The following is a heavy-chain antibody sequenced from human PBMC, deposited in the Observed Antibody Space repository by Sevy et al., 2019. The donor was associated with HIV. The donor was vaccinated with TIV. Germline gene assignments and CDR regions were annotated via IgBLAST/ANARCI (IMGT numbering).Heavy chain of an antibody. CDR1: GYTFTSYY. CDR3: ARGGMIVVVIRAYYYYMDV. J-gene: IGHJ6*03. Sequence: ASVKVSCKASGYTFTSYYMHWVRQAPGQGLEWMGIINPSGGSTSYAQKFQGRVTMTRDTSTSTVYMELSSLRSEDTAVYYCARGGMIVVVIRAYYYYMDVWGKGTTVTVSS. CDR2: INPSGGST. V-gene: IGHV1-46*01. D-gene: IGHD3-22*01.